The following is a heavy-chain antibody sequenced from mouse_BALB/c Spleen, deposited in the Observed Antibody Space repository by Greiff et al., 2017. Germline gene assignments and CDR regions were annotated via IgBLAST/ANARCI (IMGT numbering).Heavy chain of an antibody. Sequence: QVQLKESGAELAKPGASVKMSCKASGYTFTSYWMHWVKQRPGQGLEWIGYINPSTGYTEYNQKFKDKATLTADKSSSTAYMQLSSLTSEDSAVYYCARSGTGTLFAYWGQGTLVTVSA. CDR1: GYTFTSYW. D-gene: IGHD4-1*01. V-gene: IGHV1-7*01. CDR3: ARSGTGTLFAY. J-gene: IGHJ3*01. CDR2: INPSTGYT.